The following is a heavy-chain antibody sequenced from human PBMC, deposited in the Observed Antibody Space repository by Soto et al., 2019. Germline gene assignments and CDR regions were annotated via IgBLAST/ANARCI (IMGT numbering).Heavy chain of an antibody. CDR1: GGSITSGGFD. D-gene: IGHD6-19*01. CDR2: IFYTGST. J-gene: IGHJ4*02. V-gene: IGHV4-31*03. CDR3: ARGRGTGWFFDF. Sequence: QVQLQESGPGLVKPSQTLSLTCTVSGGSITSGGFDWSWVRQHPVKGLEWIGYIFYTGSTSYNPSLKSRLTISQDPSKNHFSPNLSSVTAADTTVYYCARGRGTGWFFDFWGQGALVTVSS.